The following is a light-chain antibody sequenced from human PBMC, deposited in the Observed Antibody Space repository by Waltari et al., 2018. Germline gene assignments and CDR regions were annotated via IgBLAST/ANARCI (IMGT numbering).Light chain of an antibody. Sequence: EIVMTQSPATLSVSPGERATLSCRASLTVSSRLAWYQQKPGQAPRLLIYGASTRATGVPARFSGSGSGTEFTLTISSLQSEDFAVYYCQQYNNWSRTFGQGTKVGIK. J-gene: IGKJ1*01. CDR1: LTVSSR. CDR2: GAS. CDR3: QQYNNWSRT. V-gene: IGKV3-15*01.